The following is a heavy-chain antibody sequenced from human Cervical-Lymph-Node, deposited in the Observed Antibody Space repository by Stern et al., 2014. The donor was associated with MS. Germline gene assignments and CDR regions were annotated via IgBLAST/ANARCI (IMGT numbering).Heavy chain of an antibody. CDR3: ARGASSAAWYKHAVDV. Sequence: QVQLVQSGAEVQKPGSSVKVSCKASGDTSNTDAIHWVRQAPGQGLEWMGGIIPVFGTPVYAQRFKGRVSMAADESTATDYMELSSLGSDDTAVYYCARGASSAAWYKHAVDVWGQGTTVTVSS. CDR1: GDTSNTDA. D-gene: IGHD1-14*01. J-gene: IGHJ6*02. V-gene: IGHV1-69*01. CDR2: IIPVFGTP.